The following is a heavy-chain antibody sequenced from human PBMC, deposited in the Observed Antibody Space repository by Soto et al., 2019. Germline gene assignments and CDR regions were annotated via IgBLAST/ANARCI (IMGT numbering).Heavy chain of an antibody. J-gene: IGHJ4*02. Sequence: EVKLVESGGGLVQLGGSLRLSCAASGFTVSDYYMTWVRQAPGKGLEWVSLLYSGGSTIYADSVKGRVTISRDSSKNTLYLQMNSLRVEDTAVYYCARATVGASDFGFDSWGQGTLVTVSS. D-gene: IGHD1-26*01. CDR3: ARATVGASDFGFDS. V-gene: IGHV3-53*01. CDR1: GFTVSDYY. CDR2: LYSGGST.